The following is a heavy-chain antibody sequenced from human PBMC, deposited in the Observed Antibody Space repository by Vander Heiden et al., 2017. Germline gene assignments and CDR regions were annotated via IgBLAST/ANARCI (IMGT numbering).Heavy chain of an antibody. D-gene: IGHD5-12*01. CDR3: FAGYNDIDY. CDR2: INKDSTTI. J-gene: IGHJ4*02. CDR1: GFIFDNYY. Sequence: QVQLVESGGGLVKPGGSLRLFGAASGFIFDNYYMSWIRLAPGKGLEWVSYINKDSTTIYYTDSVQGRFTISRDNAKNSLYLQMNNLGVEDTAVYYCFAGYNDIDYWGQGTLVTVSS. V-gene: IGHV3-11*01.